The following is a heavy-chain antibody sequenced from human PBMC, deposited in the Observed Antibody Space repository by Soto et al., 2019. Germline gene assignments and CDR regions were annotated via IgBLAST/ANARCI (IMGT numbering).Heavy chain of an antibody. Sequence: GGSLRLSCAASGFTFSSYSMNWVRQAPGKGLEWVSSISSSSSYIYYADSVKGRFTISRDNAKNSLYLQMNSLRAEDTAVYYCARGDGGSVAGMVRGKYYYYYYMDVWGKGTTVTVSS. V-gene: IGHV3-21*01. CDR3: ARGDGGSVAGMVRGKYYYYYYMDV. J-gene: IGHJ6*03. CDR2: ISSSSSYI. CDR1: GFTFSSYS. D-gene: IGHD6-19*01.